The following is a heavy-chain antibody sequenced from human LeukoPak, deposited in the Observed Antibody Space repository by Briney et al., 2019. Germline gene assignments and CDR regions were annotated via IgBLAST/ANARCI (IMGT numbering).Heavy chain of an antibody. V-gene: IGHV1-2*02. D-gene: IGHD6-6*01. CDR3: AREKYSAARHWYFDI. CDR1: GYTFTGYY. J-gene: IGHJ2*01. Sequence: GASVKVSCKASGYTFTGYYMHWVRQAPGQGLEWMGWINPNSGGTNYAQKFQGRVTMTRDTSISTAYMELSRLRSDDTAVYYCAREKYSAARHWYFDIWGRGTLVTVSS. CDR2: INPNSGGT.